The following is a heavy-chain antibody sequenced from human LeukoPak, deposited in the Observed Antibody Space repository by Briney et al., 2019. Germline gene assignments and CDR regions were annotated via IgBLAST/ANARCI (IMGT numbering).Heavy chain of an antibody. D-gene: IGHD6-19*01. CDR3: ARHVYSSGWYFYYYMDV. Sequence: PSETLSLTCTVSGGSISSYYWSWIRQPPGKGLEWIASVVHTGTTYYNPSLRSRVTISVDTSKNQFSLKLSSVTAADTAVYYCARHVYSSGWYFYYYMDVWGKGTTVTISS. J-gene: IGHJ6*03. V-gene: IGHV4-59*04. CDR1: GGSISSYY. CDR2: VVHTGTT.